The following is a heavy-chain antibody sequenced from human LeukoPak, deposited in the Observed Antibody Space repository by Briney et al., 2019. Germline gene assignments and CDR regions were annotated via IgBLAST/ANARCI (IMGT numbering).Heavy chain of an antibody. CDR1: GGSISSHY. J-gene: IGHJ3*02. CDR2: IYYSGRT. Sequence: SETLSLTCTVSGGSISSHYWSWIRQPPGEGLEWIGYIYYSGRTNYNPSRKSRVTISVDTSKNQFSLKLSSVTSADTAVYYCARDGRAYYDFWSGYFNYDAFDIWGQGTMVTVSS. V-gene: IGHV4-59*11. D-gene: IGHD3-3*01. CDR3: ARDGRAYYDFWSGYFNYDAFDI.